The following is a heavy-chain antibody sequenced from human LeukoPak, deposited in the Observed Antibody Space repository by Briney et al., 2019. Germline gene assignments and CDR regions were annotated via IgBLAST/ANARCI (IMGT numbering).Heavy chain of an antibody. CDR3: AREHCSSTSCYSYWYFDL. CDR2: ISSSSSYI. CDR1: GFTFSSYS. D-gene: IGHD2-2*01. J-gene: IGHJ2*01. Sequence: GGSLRLSCAASGFTFSSYSMNWVRQAPGKGLEWVSSISSSSSYIYYADSVKGRFTISRDNAKNPLYLQMSSLRAEDTAVYYCAREHCSSTSCYSYWYFDLWGRGTLVTVSS. V-gene: IGHV3-21*01.